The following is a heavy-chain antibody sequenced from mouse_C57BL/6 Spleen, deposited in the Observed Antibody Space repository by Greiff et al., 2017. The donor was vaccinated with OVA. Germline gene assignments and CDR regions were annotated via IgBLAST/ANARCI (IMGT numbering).Heavy chain of an antibody. CDR2: IYPGDGDT. CDR1: GYAFSSYW. CDR3: ATNWDVAWFAY. V-gene: IGHV1-80*01. Sequence: LEESGAELVKPGASVKISCKASGYAFSSYWMNWVKQRPGKGLEWIGQIYPGDGDTNYNGKFKGKATLTADKSSSTAYMQLSSLTSEDSAVYFCATNWDVAWFAYWGQGTLVTVSA. J-gene: IGHJ3*01. D-gene: IGHD4-1*01.